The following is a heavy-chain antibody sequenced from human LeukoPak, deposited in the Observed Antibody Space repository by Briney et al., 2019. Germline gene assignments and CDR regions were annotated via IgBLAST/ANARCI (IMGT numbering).Heavy chain of an antibody. CDR2: ISAYSGNT. Sequence: ASVKVSCKASGYTFTSYGISWVRQAPGQGLEWMGWISAYSGNTNYAQKLQGRVTMTRDTSTSTVYMELSSLRSEDTAVYYCARYCSSTSCPERDYYYYGMDVWGQGTTVTVSS. CDR1: GYTFTSYG. D-gene: IGHD2-2*01. J-gene: IGHJ6*02. CDR3: ARYCSSTSCPERDYYYYGMDV. V-gene: IGHV1-18*01.